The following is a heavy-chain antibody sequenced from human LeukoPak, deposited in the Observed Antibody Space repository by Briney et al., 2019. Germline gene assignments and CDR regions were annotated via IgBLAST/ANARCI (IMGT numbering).Heavy chain of an antibody. Sequence: PSETLSLTCTVSGGSISSSSYYWSWIRQPPGKGLEWIGYIYYSGSTNYNPSLKSRVTISVDTSKNQFSLKLSSVTAADTAVYYCARDRLSHDWRFPYYWGQGTLVTVSS. V-gene: IGHV4-61*01. J-gene: IGHJ4*02. CDR2: IYYSGST. D-gene: IGHD3-3*01. CDR3: ARDRLSHDWRFPYY. CDR1: GGSISSSSYY.